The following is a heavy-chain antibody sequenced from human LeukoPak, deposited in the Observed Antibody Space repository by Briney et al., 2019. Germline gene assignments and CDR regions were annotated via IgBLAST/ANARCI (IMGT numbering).Heavy chain of an antibody. CDR1: GYTFTSYY. D-gene: IGHD6-19*01. Sequence: ASVKVSCKASGYTFTSYYMHWVRQAPGQGLEWMGIINPSGGSTSYAQKFQGRVTMTRDMSTSTVYMELGSLRSEDTAVYYCARDPIAVAGTIPFDYWGQGTLVTVSS. V-gene: IGHV1-46*01. J-gene: IGHJ4*02. CDR3: ARDPIAVAGTIPFDY. CDR2: INPSGGST.